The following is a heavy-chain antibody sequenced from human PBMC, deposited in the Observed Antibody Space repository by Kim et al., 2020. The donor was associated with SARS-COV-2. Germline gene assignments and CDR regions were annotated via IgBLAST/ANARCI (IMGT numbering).Heavy chain of an antibody. CDR3: ARDLGSITMVRGAIKEGDY. V-gene: IGHV4-39*07. D-gene: IGHD3-10*01. Sequence: SRVTISVDTSKNQFSLKLSSVTAADTAVYYCARDLGSITMVRGAIKEGDYWGQGTLVTVSS. J-gene: IGHJ4*02.